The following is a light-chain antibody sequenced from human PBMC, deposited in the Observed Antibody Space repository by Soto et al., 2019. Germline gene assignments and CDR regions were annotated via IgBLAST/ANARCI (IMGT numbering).Light chain of an antibody. J-gene: IGKJ2*01. CDR1: QSLSDT. Sequence: EIVMTQSPATLSVSPGGRATLSCRASQSLSDTLAWYQQKPGQAPRLLIYGASTRATGIPARFSGSGSGTEFTLTISSLQSEDFAVYYCQQYHKWPPYTFGQGTKVDIK. CDR2: GAS. CDR3: QQYHKWPPYT. V-gene: IGKV3-15*01.